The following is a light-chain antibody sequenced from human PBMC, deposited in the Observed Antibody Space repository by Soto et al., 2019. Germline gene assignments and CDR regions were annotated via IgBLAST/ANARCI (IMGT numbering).Light chain of an antibody. Sequence: DIQITQSPSTLSASVGDRVTMTCRASQSISSWLAWYQQKPGKAPKLLIYKASSLESGVPSRFSGSGSGTEFTLTISSLQPDDFATYYCQQYNSYSWTFGQGTKVDI. V-gene: IGKV1-5*03. CDR3: QQYNSYSWT. J-gene: IGKJ1*01. CDR1: QSISSW. CDR2: KAS.